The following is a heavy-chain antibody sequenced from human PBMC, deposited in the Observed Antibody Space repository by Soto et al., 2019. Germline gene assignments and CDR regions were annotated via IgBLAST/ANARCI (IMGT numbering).Heavy chain of an antibody. CDR2: IKTKTDGVTT. D-gene: IGHD1-26*01. V-gene: IGHV3-15*01. Sequence: GWSLRLSCTASGFTFSITWMTWVRQAPGKGLEWVGRIKTKTDGVTTDYAAPVRGRFIISRDDSKNTLYLQMNSLKTEDTAVYYCTTDYGTHGMDVWGQGTTVTVSS. J-gene: IGHJ6*02. CDR3: TTDYGTHGMDV. CDR1: GFTFSITW.